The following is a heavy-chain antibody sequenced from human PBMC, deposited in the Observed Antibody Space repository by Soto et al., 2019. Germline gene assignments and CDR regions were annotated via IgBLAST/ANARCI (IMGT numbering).Heavy chain of an antibody. CDR2: ISSSSSYI. J-gene: IGHJ3*01. D-gene: IGHD1-26*01. CDR1: GFTFSSYS. Sequence: GGSLRLSCAASGFTFSSYSMNWVRQAPGKGLEWVSSISSSSSYIYYADSVKGRFTISRDNAKNSLYLQMNSLRAEDTAVYYCARGEDSGRYSFIYAFDVWGQGTMVTVSS. CDR3: ARGEDSGRYSFIYAFDV. V-gene: IGHV3-21*01.